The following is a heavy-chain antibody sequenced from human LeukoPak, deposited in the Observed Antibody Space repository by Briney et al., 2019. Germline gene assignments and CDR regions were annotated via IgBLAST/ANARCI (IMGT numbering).Heavy chain of an antibody. D-gene: IGHD2-21*01. Sequence: PSETLSLTCAVYGGSFSGYYWSWIRQPPGKGLERIGEINHSGSTNYNPSLKSRVTISVDTSKNQFSLKLSSVTAADTAVYYCARSSYFPPRTPNYWGQGTLVTVSS. CDR1: GGSFSGYY. CDR2: INHSGST. J-gene: IGHJ4*02. CDR3: ARSSYFPPRTPNY. V-gene: IGHV4-34*01.